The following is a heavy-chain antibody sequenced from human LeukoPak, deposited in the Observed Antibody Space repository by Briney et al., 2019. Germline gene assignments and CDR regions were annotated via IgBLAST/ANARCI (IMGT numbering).Heavy chain of an antibody. Sequence: GGSLRLSCAVSGFTVSGNYMSWVRQAPGKGLEWVSGINWNGDSTGYADSVKGRFTISRDNAKNSLYLQMNSLRAEDTALYYCARAAYYDFWSGYYDYYYYYMDVWGKGTTVTVSS. CDR3: ARAAYYDFWSGYYDYYYYYMDV. D-gene: IGHD3-3*01. J-gene: IGHJ6*03. V-gene: IGHV3-20*04. CDR1: GFTVSGNY. CDR2: INWNGDST.